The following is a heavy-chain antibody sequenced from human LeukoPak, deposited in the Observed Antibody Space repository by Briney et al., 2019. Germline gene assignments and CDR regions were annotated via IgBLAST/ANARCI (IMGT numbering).Heavy chain of an antibody. CDR3: ARDLTMSS. CDR1: GFTVSSNY. CDR2: IYSGGNT. Sequence: TGGSLRLSCAASGFTVSSNYMSWVRQAPGKGLEWVSVIYSGGNTYYADSVKGRFTISRHNSKNTLSLQMNSLRAEDTAVYYCARDLTMSSWGQGTLVTVSS. J-gene: IGHJ5*02. V-gene: IGHV3-53*04.